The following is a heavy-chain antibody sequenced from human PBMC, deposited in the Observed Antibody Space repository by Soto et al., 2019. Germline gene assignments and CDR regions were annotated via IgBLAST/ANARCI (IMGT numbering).Heavy chain of an antibody. V-gene: IGHV3-48*02. CDR2: ISSSSSTI. Sequence: EVQLVESGGGLVQPGGSLRLSCAASGFTFSSYWMSWVRQAPGKGLEWVSYISSSSSTIYYADSVKGRFTISRDNAKNSLYLQMNSLRDEDTAVYYCARESAIAVADDAFDIWGQGTMVTVSS. D-gene: IGHD6-19*01. J-gene: IGHJ3*02. CDR1: GFTFSSYW. CDR3: ARESAIAVADDAFDI.